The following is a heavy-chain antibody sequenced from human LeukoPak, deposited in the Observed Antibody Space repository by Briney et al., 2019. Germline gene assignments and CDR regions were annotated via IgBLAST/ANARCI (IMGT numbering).Heavy chain of an antibody. J-gene: IGHJ3*02. CDR1: GGSISSSNW. CDR2: IKQDGSEK. V-gene: IGHV3-7*01. CDR3: ARARRLGAHDRQVNAFDI. D-gene: IGHD3-16*01. Sequence: PSETLSLTCAVSGGSISSSNWWNWVRQTPGKGLEWMANIKQDGSEKYYVDSVKGRFTISRDNAKNSLYLQMNSLRAEDTAVYYCARARRLGAHDRQVNAFDIWGQGTMVTVPS.